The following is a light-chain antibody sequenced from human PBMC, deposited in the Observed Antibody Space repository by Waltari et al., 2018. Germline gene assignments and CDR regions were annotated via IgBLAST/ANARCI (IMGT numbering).Light chain of an antibody. J-gene: IGKJ4*02. CDR1: QSVGRS. V-gene: IGKV3-20*01. CDR3: QHYVRLPVT. Sequence: EIVLTQSPGTLSLSPGEGATLSCRASQSVGRSLVWYQQKPGQAPRPVISGASSRGTGIPDRFSGRGSGTDFSLTISRLEPEDFAVYYCQHYVRLPVTFGRGTKVEIK. CDR2: GAS.